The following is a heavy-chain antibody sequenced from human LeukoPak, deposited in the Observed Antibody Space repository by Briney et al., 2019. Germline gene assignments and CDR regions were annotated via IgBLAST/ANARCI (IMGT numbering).Heavy chain of an antibody. D-gene: IGHD2-15*01. J-gene: IGHJ3*02. CDR2: INPNSGGT. V-gene: IGHV1-2*04. CDR1: GYTFTGYY. CDR3: ARVSDCSGGSCYLGAFDI. Sequence: GASVKVSCKASGYTFTGYYMHWVRQAPGQGLEWMGWINPNSGGTNYAQKFQGWVTMTRDTSISTAYMELSRLRSDDTAVYYCARVSDCSGGSCYLGAFDIWGQGTMVTVSS.